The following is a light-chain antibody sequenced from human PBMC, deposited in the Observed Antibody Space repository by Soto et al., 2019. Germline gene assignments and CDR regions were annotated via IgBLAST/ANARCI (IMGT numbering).Light chain of an antibody. J-gene: IGLJ1*01. CDR2: NNN. V-gene: IGLV1-44*01. CDR3: AAWDVTLNGLYI. CDR1: NSNIGSSS. Sequence: QSVLTQPPSASGTPGQRVTISCSGSNSNIGSSSVNWYQQLPGTAPKLLIYNNNQWPSGVPDRFSGSKSGTSASLAISGLQSEDEADYYCAAWDVTLNGLYIFGTGTKVTVL.